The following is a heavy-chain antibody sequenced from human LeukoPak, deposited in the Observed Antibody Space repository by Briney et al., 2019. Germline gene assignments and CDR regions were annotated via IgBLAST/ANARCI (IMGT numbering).Heavy chain of an antibody. CDR2: ISSSGSTI. J-gene: IGHJ4*02. V-gene: IGHV3-48*03. Sequence: GGSLRLSCAASGFTFSSYWMSWVRQAPGKGLEWVSYISSSGSTIYYADSVKGRFTISRDNAKNSLYLQMNSLRAEDTAVYYCARPVAVAGHFDYWGQGTLVTVSS. D-gene: IGHD6-19*01. CDR3: ARPVAVAGHFDY. CDR1: GFTFSSYW.